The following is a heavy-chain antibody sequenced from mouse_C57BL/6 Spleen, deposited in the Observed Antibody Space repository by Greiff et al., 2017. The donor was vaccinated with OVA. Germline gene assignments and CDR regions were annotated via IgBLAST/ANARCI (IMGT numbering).Heavy chain of an antibody. Sequence: QVQLQQSGAELVKPGASVKLSCKASGYTFTSYWMHWVKQRPGRGLEWIGRIDPNSGGAKYNEKFKSKATLTVDKPSSTAYMQLSSLTSEDSAVYYCARGEDDYDYYAMDYWGQGTSVTVSS. CDR1: GYTFTSYW. V-gene: IGHV1-72*01. CDR2: IDPNSGGA. J-gene: IGHJ4*01. D-gene: IGHD2-4*01. CDR3: ARGEDDYDYYAMDY.